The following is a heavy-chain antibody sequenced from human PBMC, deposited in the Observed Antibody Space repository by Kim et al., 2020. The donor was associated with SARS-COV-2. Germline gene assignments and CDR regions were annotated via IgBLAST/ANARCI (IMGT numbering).Heavy chain of an antibody. V-gene: IGHV4-39*01. CDR3: AKHTTSSSNDYYSYMDL. J-gene: IGHJ6*03. CDR2: IYYSGST. Sequence: SETLSLTCTVSGGSISSSISYYWGWIRQPPGKGLEWIGTIYYSGSTYYNPSLKSRVTISVDTSKNQFSLKLNSVTAAGTAVYHCAKHTTSSSNDYYSYMDLWGKGTPGTVSS. CDR1: GGSISSSISYY. D-gene: IGHD6-6*01.